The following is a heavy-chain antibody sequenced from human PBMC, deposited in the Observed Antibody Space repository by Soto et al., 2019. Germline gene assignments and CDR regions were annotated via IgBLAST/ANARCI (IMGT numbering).Heavy chain of an antibody. CDR3: TRDLELELLHYFDY. Sequence: GGSLRLSCTASGFSFCDYAMSWFRQAPGKGLEWVGFIRSKAYGGTTEYAASVKGRFTISRDDSKSIAYLQMNSLKTEDTAVYYCTRDLELELLHYFDYWGQGT. CDR1: GFSFCDYA. V-gene: IGHV3-49*03. CDR2: IRSKAYGGTT. D-gene: IGHD1-7*01. J-gene: IGHJ4*02.